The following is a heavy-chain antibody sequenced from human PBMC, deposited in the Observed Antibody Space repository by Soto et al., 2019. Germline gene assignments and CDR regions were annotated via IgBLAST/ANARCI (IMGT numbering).Heavy chain of an antibody. D-gene: IGHD6-13*01. Sequence: GGSLRLSCTASGFTFSSNGMHWVRQAPGKGLEWVAVIWSDGSNKYYADSVKGRFTIFRDNSKSTLYLQMNGLRAEDTAVYYCARDGSNKPGFYYGMDVGGQGTTVTVYS. J-gene: IGHJ6*02. CDR3: ARDGSNKPGFYYGMDV. CDR2: IWSDGSNK. CDR1: GFTFSSNG. V-gene: IGHV3-33*01.